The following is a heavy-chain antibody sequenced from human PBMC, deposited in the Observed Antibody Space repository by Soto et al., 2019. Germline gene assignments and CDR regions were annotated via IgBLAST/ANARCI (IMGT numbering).Heavy chain of an antibody. CDR1: GFTFSSYW. D-gene: IGHD2-21*01. Sequence: GGSLRLSCAAPGFTFSSYWMHWVRQAPGKGLVWVSRINSDGSSMGYADSVKGRFTISRDNAKNTLYLQMNSLRAEDTAVYYCAVIPRPGDGFDIWGQGTMVTVSS. CDR2: INSDGSSM. V-gene: IGHV3-74*01. CDR3: AVIPRPGDGFDI. J-gene: IGHJ3*02.